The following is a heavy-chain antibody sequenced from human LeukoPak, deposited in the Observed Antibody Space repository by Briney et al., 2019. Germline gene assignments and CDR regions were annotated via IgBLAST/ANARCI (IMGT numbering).Heavy chain of an antibody. J-gene: IGHJ6*02. CDR3: AREDRYGMDV. V-gene: IGHV4-34*01. CDR2: INHSGST. CDR1: VGSFSGYY. Sequence: PSETLSLTCAVYVGSFSGYYWSWIRQPPEKGLEWIGEINHSGSTNYNPSLKSRVTISVDTSKKQFSLKVSSVTAADTAVYYCAREDRYGMDVWGQGTTVTVSS.